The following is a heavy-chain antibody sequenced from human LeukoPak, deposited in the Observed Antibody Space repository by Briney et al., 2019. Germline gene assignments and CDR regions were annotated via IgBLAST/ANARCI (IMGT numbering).Heavy chain of an antibody. CDR2: ISSSVVTI. D-gene: IGHD4-17*01. CDR1: GFTFHIFE. Sequence: PGGSLRLSCAASGFTFHIFEMNWVRQAPEKGLEWLSYISSSVVTIYYADSVKGRFTISRDNAKNSLYLQMNSLRAEDTAVYYCARGGTTIDYWGQGTLVTVSS. J-gene: IGHJ4*02. CDR3: ARGGTTIDY. V-gene: IGHV3-48*03.